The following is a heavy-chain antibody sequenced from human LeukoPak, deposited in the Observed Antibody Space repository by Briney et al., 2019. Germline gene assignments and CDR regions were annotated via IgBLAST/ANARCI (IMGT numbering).Heavy chain of an antibody. CDR3: AKRRYDSSGHFDS. J-gene: IGHJ4*02. CDR2: ISGSGSYT. D-gene: IGHD3-22*01. CDR1: GFTVSGYS. V-gene: IGHV3-23*01. Sequence: GGSLRLSCAASGFTVSGYSMSWVRQAPGKGLEWVSAISGSGSYTDYADSVKGRFTISKDNSKNTLYMRMSSLRAEDTAVYYCAKRRYDSSGHFDSWGQGTLVTVSS.